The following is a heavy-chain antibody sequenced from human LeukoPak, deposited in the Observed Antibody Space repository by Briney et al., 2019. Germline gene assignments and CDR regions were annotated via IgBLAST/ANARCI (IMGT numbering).Heavy chain of an antibody. CDR3: ARFVVPAAFDY. V-gene: IGHV4-59*08. CDR2: IYYSGST. J-gene: IGHJ4*02. CDR1: GGSISSYY. D-gene: IGHD2-2*01. Sequence: PSETLSLTCTVSGGSISSYYWSWIRQPPGKGLEWIGYIYYSGSTNYNPSLKSRVTISVDTSKNQFSLKLSSVTAADTAVYYCARFVVPAAFDYWGQGTLVTVSS.